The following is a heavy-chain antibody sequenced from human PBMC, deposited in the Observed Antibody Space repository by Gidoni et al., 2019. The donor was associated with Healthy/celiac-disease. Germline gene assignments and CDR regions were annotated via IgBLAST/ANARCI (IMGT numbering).Heavy chain of an antibody. CDR1: GSTVSSNS. D-gene: IGHD3-10*01. Sequence: EVQLVESGGGLIQPGGSLRLCCAASGSTVSSNSMSWSRQAPGKGLEWVSVIYSGGSTYYADSVKGRFTISRDNSKNTLYLQMNSLRAEDTAVYYCAREGKWFGEFGGMDVWGQGTTVTVSS. J-gene: IGHJ6*02. V-gene: IGHV3-53*01. CDR3: AREGKWFGEFGGMDV. CDR2: IYSGGST.